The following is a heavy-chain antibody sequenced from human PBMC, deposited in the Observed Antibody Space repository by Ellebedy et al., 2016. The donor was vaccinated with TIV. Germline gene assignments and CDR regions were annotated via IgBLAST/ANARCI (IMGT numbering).Heavy chain of an antibody. CDR3: AADRYCSGGNCYWVDY. Sequence: PGGSLRLSCAASGLTFNIYVMNWVRQAPGKGLEWVSTISGSGGRTHYAASVKGRFTISRDNSKNTLYLQVNSLRAEDTAVYYCAADRYCSGGNCYWVDYWGQGTLVTVSS. J-gene: IGHJ4*02. CDR1: GLTFNIYV. V-gene: IGHV3-23*01. CDR2: ISGSGGRT. D-gene: IGHD2-15*01.